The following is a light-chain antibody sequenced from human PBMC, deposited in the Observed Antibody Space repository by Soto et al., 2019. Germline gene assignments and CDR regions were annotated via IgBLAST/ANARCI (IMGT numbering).Light chain of an antibody. CDR1: QDINNF. J-gene: IGKJ5*01. CDR2: AAS. CDR3: QHYDGYPQT. V-gene: IGKV1-16*01. Sequence: IQMTQSPSSLSASVGDSVTITCRASQDINNFLAWFQQKPGKAPKSLIFAASSLHSGVPSRFSGSGSGTDLTLTISSLQAEDFGTYYCQHYDGYPQTFGQGTRLEIK.